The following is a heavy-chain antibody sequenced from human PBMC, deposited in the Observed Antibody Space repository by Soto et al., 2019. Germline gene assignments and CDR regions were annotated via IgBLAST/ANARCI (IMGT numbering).Heavy chain of an antibody. J-gene: IGHJ3*01. D-gene: IGHD3-22*01. V-gene: IGHV3-33*01. CDR1: GFTFSGYG. CDR2: IWSDGSNK. Sequence: GGSLRLSCEASGFTFSGYGMHWVRQAPGKGLEWVGVIWSDGSNKYYADSVKGRFTISRDNSKNTLYMQMNSLRAEDTAVYYCARDYGSSGYYLDALDVWGQGTMVTV. CDR3: ARDYGSSGYYLDALDV.